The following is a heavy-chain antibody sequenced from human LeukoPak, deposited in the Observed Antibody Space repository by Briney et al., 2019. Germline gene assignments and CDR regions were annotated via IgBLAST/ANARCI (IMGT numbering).Heavy chain of an antibody. V-gene: IGHV1-46*01. D-gene: IGHD2-8*01. CDR1: GYTFTSYY. J-gene: IGHJ4*02. CDR3: VVSTHGWIDY. Sequence: ASVKVSCKASGYTFTSYYMHWVRRAPGQGLEWMGIINPSGGSTSYAQKFQGRVTMTRDTSTSTVYMELSSLRSEDTAVYYCVVSTHGWIDYWGQGTLVTVSS. CDR2: INPSGGST.